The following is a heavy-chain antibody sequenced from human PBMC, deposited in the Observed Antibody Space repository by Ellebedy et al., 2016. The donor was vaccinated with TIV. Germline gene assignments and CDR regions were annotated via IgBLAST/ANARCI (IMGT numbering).Heavy chain of an antibody. V-gene: IGHV3-7*01. CDR1: GFSFTSYW. CDR2: INQDGSMK. CDR3: ARAIYGASYL. J-gene: IGHJ2*01. D-gene: IGHD4-17*01. Sequence: GGSLRLSCVASGFSFTSYWMSWIRQAPGKGLEWVSNINQDGSMKYYVDSVRGRFTISRDSAKASLFLEMNSLGAEDTAVYYCARAIYGASYLWGRGTLVTVSS.